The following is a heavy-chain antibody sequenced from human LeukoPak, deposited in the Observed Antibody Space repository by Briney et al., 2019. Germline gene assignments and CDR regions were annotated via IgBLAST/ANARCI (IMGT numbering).Heavy chain of an antibody. V-gene: IGHV4-59*01. CDR1: X. D-gene: IGHD2-2*01. CDR2: IYYSGXT. CDR3: ARDPARLYCSSTSCSYYGMDV. J-gene: IGHJ6*02. Sequence: XXXXXRQPPGXGXEWIXYIYYSGXTNYNPSLKSRVIISVDTSKNQFSLKLSSVTAADTAVYYCARDPARLYCSSTSCSYYGMDVWGQGTTVTVSS.